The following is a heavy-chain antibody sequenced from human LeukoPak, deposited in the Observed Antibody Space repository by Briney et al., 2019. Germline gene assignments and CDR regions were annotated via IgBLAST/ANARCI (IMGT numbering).Heavy chain of an antibody. CDR1: GFTFSDYY. Sequence: GGSLRLSCAASGFTFSDYYMSWIRQAPGKGLEWVSYISSSGSTIYYADSVKGRFTISRDSSKNTLYLQMNSLRAEDTAVYYCAKDKYSPFDYWGQGTLVTVSS. J-gene: IGHJ4*02. V-gene: IGHV3-11*04. CDR3: AKDKYSPFDY. CDR2: ISSSGSTI. D-gene: IGHD5-18*01.